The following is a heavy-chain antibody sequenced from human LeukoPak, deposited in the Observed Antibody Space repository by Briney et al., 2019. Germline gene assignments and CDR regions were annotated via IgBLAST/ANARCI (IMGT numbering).Heavy chain of an antibody. V-gene: IGHV4-34*01. CDR2: INHSGST. D-gene: IGHD3-10*01. CDR1: GGSISSYY. Sequence: SETLSLTCTVSGGSISSYYWSWIRQPPGKGLEWIGEINHSGSTNYNPSLKSRVTISVDTSKNQFSLKLSSVTAADTAVYYCARARPYYGSGSYYKFFDYWGQGTLVTVSS. J-gene: IGHJ4*02. CDR3: ARARPYYGSGSYYKFFDY.